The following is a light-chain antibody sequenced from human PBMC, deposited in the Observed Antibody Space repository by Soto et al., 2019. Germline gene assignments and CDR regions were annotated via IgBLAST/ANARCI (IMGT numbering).Light chain of an antibody. J-gene: IGKJ2*01. CDR3: QQRSNWPRT. CDR2: DAS. V-gene: IGKV3-11*01. CDR1: QSVSSY. Sequence: EIVLTQSPATLSLSPGERATLSCRASQSVSSYLAWYQQKPGQAPSLLIYDASNRATGIPARFSGSGSGTDFTLTISSLVPEDFAVYYCQQRSNWPRTFGQGTKLEIK.